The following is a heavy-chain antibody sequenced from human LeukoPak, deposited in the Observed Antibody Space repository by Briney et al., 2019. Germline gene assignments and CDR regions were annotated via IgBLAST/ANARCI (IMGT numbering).Heavy chain of an antibody. Sequence: ASVKVSCKASGYIFTGYYMHWVRQAPGQGLEWMGWIHPNSGGTNYAQKFQGRVTMTRDTSISTAYMELSRLRSDDTAVYYCARGGGWLQFDYFDYWGQGTLVTVSS. D-gene: IGHD5-24*01. J-gene: IGHJ4*02. CDR1: GYIFTGYY. V-gene: IGHV1-2*02. CDR2: IHPNSGGT. CDR3: ARGGGWLQFDYFDY.